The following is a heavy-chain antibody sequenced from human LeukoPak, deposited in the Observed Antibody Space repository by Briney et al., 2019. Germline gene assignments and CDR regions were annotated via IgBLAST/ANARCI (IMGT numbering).Heavy chain of an antibody. CDR1: GFTFSSYS. Sequence: QPGGSLRLSCAASGFTFSSYSMNWVRQAPGKGLEWVSYISSSSSTIYYADSVKGRFTISRDNAKNSLYLQMNSLRAEDTAVYYCARDLVPAAIYMDVWGKGTTVTVSS. CDR2: ISSSSSTI. D-gene: IGHD2-2*01. CDR3: ARDLVPAAIYMDV. J-gene: IGHJ6*03. V-gene: IGHV3-48*01.